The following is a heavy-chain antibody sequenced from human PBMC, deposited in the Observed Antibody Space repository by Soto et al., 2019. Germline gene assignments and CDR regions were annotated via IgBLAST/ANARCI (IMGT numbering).Heavy chain of an antibody. J-gene: IGHJ5*02. CDR1: GGSIRGYY. V-gene: IGHV4-59*08. Sequence: PSETLSLTCTVSGGSIRGYYWSWIRQTPGKGLEWVGHIYYTGSTNYNPSLKSRLTISVDTSKNQFYLKLSSVTAADTAMYYCAMTKTTLDNWFDPWGQGTQVTVSS. D-gene: IGHD1-7*01. CDR2: IYYTGST. CDR3: AMTKTTLDNWFDP.